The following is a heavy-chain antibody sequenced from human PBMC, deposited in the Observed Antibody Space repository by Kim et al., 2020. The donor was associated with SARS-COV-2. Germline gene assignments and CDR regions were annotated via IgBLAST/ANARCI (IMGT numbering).Heavy chain of an antibody. CDR3: ARRGDNYGDLDY. D-gene: IGHD4-17*01. CDR2: IYYSGST. Sequence: SETLSLTCTVSGGSISSSSYYWGWIRQPPGKGLEWIGSIYYSGSTYYNPSLKSRVTISVDTSKNQFSLKLSSVTAADTAVYYCARRGDNYGDLDYWGQGTLVTVSS. CDR1: GGSISSSSYY. J-gene: IGHJ4*02. V-gene: IGHV4-39*01.